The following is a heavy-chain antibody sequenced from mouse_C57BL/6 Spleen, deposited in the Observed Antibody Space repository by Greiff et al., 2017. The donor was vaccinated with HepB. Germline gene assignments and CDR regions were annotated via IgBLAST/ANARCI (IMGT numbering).Heavy chain of an antibody. D-gene: IGHD2-3*01. CDR1: GYTFTSYW. CDR3: ARWYDGYYGFAY. V-gene: IGHV1-55*01. CDR2: IYPGSGST. Sequence: QVQLQQPGAELVKPGASVKMSCKASGYTFTSYWITWVKQRPGQGLEWIGDIYPGSGSTNYNEKFKSKATLTVDTPSSTAYMQLSILTSEDSAVYYCARWYDGYYGFAYWGQGTLVTVSA. J-gene: IGHJ3*01.